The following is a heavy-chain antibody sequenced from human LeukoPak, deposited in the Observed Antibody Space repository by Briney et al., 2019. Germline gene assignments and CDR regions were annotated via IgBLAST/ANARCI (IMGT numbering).Heavy chain of an antibody. J-gene: IGHJ4*02. CDR3: AKVTYGSGTYGAFDY. D-gene: IGHD3-10*01. CDR1: GFTFSIHG. CDR2: ISGSGDNT. Sequence: GGSLRLSCAASGFTFSIHGMSWVRQAPGKGLEWVSPISGSGDNTYYADSVKGRLTISRDNSKNTLYLQMNSLRAEDTAVYYCAKVTYGSGTYGAFDYWGQGTLVTVSS. V-gene: IGHV3-23*01.